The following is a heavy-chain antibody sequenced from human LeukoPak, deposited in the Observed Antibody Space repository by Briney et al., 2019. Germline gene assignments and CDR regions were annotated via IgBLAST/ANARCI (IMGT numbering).Heavy chain of an antibody. CDR3: ARGTWGSTYYFDY. V-gene: IGHV6-1*01. CDR1: GDSVSTNNTA. D-gene: IGHD7-27*01. J-gene: IGHJ4*02. CDR2: TYYRSKWYN. Sequence: SQTLSLTCAISGDSVSTNNTAWNWIRQSPSRGLEWLGRTYYRSKWYNNYAASVKSRITNNPDTSENQFSLQLNSVTPEDTAVYYCARGTWGSTYYFDYWGQGTLVTVSS.